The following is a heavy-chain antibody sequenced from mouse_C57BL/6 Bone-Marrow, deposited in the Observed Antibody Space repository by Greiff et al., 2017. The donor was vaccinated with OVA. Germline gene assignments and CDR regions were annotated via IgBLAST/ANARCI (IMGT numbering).Heavy chain of an antibody. CDR2: IYPGSGST. D-gene: IGHD4-1*01. J-gene: IGHJ4*01. Sequence: QVQLQQSGAELVKPGASVKMSCKASGYTFTSYWITWVKQRPGQGLEWIGDIYPGSGSTNYNEKFKSKATLTVDTSSSTAYMQLSSLTSEDSAVYYCARYGTDYYAMDYWGQGTSVTVSS. V-gene: IGHV1-55*01. CDR1: GYTFTSYW. CDR3: ARYGTDYYAMDY.